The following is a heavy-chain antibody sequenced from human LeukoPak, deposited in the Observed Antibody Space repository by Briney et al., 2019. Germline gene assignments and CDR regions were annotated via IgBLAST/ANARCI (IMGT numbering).Heavy chain of an antibody. J-gene: IGHJ6*02. CDR3: ARGLSSGWFYYYYYGMDV. CDR2: ISAYNGNT. Sequence: ASVKVSCKASGYTFTSYGISWVRQAPGQGLEWMGWISAYNGNTNYAQKLQGRVTMTTDTSTSTAYMELRSLRSDDTAVYYCARGLSSGWFYYYYYGMDVWGQGTTVTVSS. V-gene: IGHV1-18*01. CDR1: GYTFTSYG. D-gene: IGHD6-19*01.